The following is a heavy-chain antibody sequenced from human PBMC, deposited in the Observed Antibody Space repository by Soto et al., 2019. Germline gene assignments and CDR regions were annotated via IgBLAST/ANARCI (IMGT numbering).Heavy chain of an antibody. CDR1: GYSFTNYC. D-gene: IGHD5-18*01. CDR3: ERPESAMEGDCFDT. J-gene: IGHJ5*02. CDR2: IYPGDSDT. Sequence: PGESLEISCKGSGYSFTNYCIGWVRQMPGKGLEWMGIIYPGDSDTRYTQSFQGQVTISADNSINTAYLQWSSLKAADTAMYYRERPESAMEGDCFDTWGQGTLVTVSS. V-gene: IGHV5-51*01.